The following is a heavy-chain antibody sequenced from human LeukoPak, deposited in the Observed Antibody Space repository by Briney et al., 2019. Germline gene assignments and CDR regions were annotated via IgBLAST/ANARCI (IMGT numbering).Heavy chain of an antibody. J-gene: IGHJ3*02. CDR1: GFTFDDYA. CDR2: ISWNSGSI. D-gene: IGHD3-3*01. V-gene: IGHV3-9*01. Sequence: GGSLRLSCAASGFTFDDYAMHWVRHAPGKGLEWVSGISWNSGSIGYADSVKGRFTISRDNAKNSLYLQMNSLRAEDTALYYCAKAITIFGVVIRDDAFDIWGQGTMVTVSS. CDR3: AKAITIFGVVIRDDAFDI.